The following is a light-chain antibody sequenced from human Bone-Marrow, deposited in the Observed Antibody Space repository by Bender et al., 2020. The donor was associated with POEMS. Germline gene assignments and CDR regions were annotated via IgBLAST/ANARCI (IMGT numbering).Light chain of an antibody. CDR2: DVS. V-gene: IGLV2-14*03. CDR3: STYTSSNTWV. J-gene: IGLJ3*02. Sequence: QSALTQPASVSGSPGQSITISCTGTSSDIGNYNHVSWYQQHPGKAPKLMIYDVSHRPSGASNRLSGSKSGHTDSLTISGLQAEEEAHYYCSTYTSSNTWVFGGGTKLTVL. CDR1: SSDIGNYNH.